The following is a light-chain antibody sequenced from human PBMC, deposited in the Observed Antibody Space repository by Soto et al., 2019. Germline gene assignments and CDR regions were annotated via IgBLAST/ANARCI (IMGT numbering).Light chain of an antibody. CDR1: SSDIGGYNY. CDR2: EVS. Sequence: QSALTQPASVSGSPGQAITISCTGTSSDIGGYNYVSWYDHHPGKAPRLIIYEVSNRPSGVSIRFSGSKSGNTAFLTISGLQAEDEANYYCSSYRTTSTCVFGNGTKVTVL. CDR3: SSYRTTSTCV. J-gene: IGLJ1*01. V-gene: IGLV2-14*01.